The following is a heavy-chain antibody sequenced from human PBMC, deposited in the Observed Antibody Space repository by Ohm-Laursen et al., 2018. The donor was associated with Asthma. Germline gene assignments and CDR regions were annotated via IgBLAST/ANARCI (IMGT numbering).Heavy chain of an antibody. Sequence: SLRLSCAASGFTFSSNAMHWVRQAPDKGLEWVAVISKDGSNKYYAESVKGRFTISRDNSKNTLYLQMNSLRAEDTAVYYCAKGGGLGGFDPWGQGTLVTVSS. J-gene: IGHJ5*02. CDR1: GFTFSSNA. V-gene: IGHV3-30-3*01. D-gene: IGHD1-26*01. CDR2: ISKDGSNK. CDR3: AKGGGLGGFDP.